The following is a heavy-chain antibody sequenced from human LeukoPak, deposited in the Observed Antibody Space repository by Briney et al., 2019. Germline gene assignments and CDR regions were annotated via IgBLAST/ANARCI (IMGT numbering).Heavy chain of an antibody. CDR1: GFTFSSYS. CDR2: LYIGGNT. J-gene: IGHJ4*02. CDR3: MTAAGYNFGQY. Sequence: GGSLRLSCAASGFTFSSYSLNWVRQAPGKGLEWVSALYIGGNTYYADSVRGRFTISRDNSKNTLYLQMNSLRAEDTAIYYCMTAAGYNFGQYWGQGTLVTVSS. D-gene: IGHD5-18*01. V-gene: IGHV3-53*01.